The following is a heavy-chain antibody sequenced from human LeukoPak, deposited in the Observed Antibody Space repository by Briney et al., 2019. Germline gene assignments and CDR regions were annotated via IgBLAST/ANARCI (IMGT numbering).Heavy chain of an antibody. CDR3: ARAPAAAGTIDY. CDR2: INHSGST. J-gene: IGHJ4*02. CDR1: GGSFSGNY. Sequence: SETLSLTCAVSGGSFSGNYWTWIRQPPGKGLEWIGEINHSGSTNYNPSLKSRVIISVDTSKNRFSLNLISVTAADTAVYYCARAPAAAGTIDYWGQGTLVTVSS. D-gene: IGHD6-13*01. V-gene: IGHV4-34*01.